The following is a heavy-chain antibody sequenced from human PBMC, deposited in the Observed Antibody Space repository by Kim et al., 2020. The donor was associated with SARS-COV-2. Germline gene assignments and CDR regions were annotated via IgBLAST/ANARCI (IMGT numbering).Heavy chain of an antibody. CDR3: ARLFNAVDTAMVLYFDY. J-gene: IGHJ4*02. CDR2: SVPCYSNT. D-gene: IGHD5-18*01. Sequence: GESLKISCKGSGYSFTSYFNEVVRQMPRQGLEVGVRSVPCYSNTSYSASFQGQVTISADKSISTAYLPWSSLKASDTAMYYCARLFNAVDTAMVLYFDYWGQGTLVTVSS. V-gene: IGHV5-51*01. CDR1: GYSFTSYF.